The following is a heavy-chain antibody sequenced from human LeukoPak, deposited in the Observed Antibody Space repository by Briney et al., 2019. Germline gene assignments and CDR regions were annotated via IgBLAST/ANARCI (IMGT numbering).Heavy chain of an antibody. V-gene: IGHV3-11*04. CDR1: GFTFSDYY. CDR3: ARDRGYYDRSGYPYFDY. D-gene: IGHD3-22*01. J-gene: IGHJ4*02. Sequence: PGGSLRLSCATSGFTFSDYYMSWIRQAPGKGLEWVSYISSSSSAIYYADSVKGRFTISRDNAKNSLYLQMSSLRDEDTAVYYCARDRGYYDRSGYPYFDYWGQGTLVTVSS. CDR2: ISSSSSAI.